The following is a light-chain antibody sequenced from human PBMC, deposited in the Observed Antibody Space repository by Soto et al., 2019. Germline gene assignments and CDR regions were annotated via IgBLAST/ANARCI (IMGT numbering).Light chain of an antibody. CDR3: QQRRDWPLT. CDR2: DAS. Sequence: EIVLTQSPATLSLSPGERATLSCRASQSVSSYLAWYQQKPGQAPRLLIYDASNRATGIPARFSGSGSGTDFTLAISRLEPEDFALYYCQQRRDWPLTFGGGTKVEI. V-gene: IGKV3-11*01. J-gene: IGKJ4*01. CDR1: QSVSSY.